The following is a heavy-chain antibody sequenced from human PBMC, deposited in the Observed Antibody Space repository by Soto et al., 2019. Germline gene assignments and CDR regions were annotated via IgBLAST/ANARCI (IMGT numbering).Heavy chain of an antibody. Sequence: QVQLVQSGAEVKKPGSSVKVSCKASGGTFSRYSITWVRQAPGHGLEWIGRIIPIFGIASYAQKLQGRVTSTADDSTSTYYMELSRLRSDNTAAYYCAREDRDRETGLVPAAIDGMDVWGQGTTVTVSS. CDR3: AREDRDRETGLVPAAIDGMDV. D-gene: IGHD2-2*01. CDR1: GGTFSRYS. V-gene: IGHV1-69*08. J-gene: IGHJ6*02. CDR2: IIPIFGIA.